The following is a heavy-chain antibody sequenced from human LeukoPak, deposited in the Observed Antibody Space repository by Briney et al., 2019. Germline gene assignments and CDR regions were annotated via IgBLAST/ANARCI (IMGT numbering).Heavy chain of an antibody. Sequence: GASVKVSCKASGYSFTTYYMNWMRQAPGQGLEWMGTMNPRGGSTNYAQKFQGRVTMIRDPSPSTVYMELSSLRLEDTAVYYCARVDDYGGNSVGYWGQGTLVTVPS. CDR3: ARVDDYGGNSVGY. D-gene: IGHD4-23*01. CDR2: MNPRGGST. V-gene: IGHV1-46*01. CDR1: GYSFTTYY. J-gene: IGHJ4*02.